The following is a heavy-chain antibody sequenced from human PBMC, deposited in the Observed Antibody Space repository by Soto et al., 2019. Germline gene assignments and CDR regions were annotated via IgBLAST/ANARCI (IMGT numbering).Heavy chain of an antibody. CDR2: IYHSGST. V-gene: IGHV4-38-2*01. D-gene: IGHD2-15*01. Sequence: KTSETLSLTCAVSGYSISSGYYWGWIRQPPGKGLEWIASIYHSGSTYYNPSLKSRVTISVDTSKNQFSLKLSSVTAADTAVYYCASCSALSDYYYGMDVWGQGTTVTVSS. CDR1: GYSISSGYY. J-gene: IGHJ6*02. CDR3: ASCSALSDYYYGMDV.